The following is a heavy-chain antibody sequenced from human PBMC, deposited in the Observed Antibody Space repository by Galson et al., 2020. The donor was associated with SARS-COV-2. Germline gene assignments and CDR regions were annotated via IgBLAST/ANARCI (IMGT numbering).Heavy chain of an antibody. J-gene: IGHJ6*02. CDR2: ISDDGINK. CDR1: GFTFSSYA. V-gene: IGHV3-30*04. Sequence: GGSLRLSCAASGFTFSSYAMHWVRQAPGKGLEWVAVISDDGINKYYADSVKGRFTISRDNSKNTLYLQMNSLRAEDTAVYYCAKDRENGVFGDYYYYGMDVWGQGTTVTVSS. D-gene: IGHD3-3*01. CDR3: AKDRENGVFGDYYYYGMDV.